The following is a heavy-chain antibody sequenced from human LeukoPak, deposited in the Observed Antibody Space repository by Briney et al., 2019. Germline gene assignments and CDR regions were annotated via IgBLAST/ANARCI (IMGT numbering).Heavy chain of an antibody. V-gene: IGHV3-7*01. CDR2: INLDGSEK. Sequence: PGGSLRLSCTASGFIFSTSWMTWVRQAPGKGLEWVANINLDGSEKYYVDSVKGRFTISRDNAKNSLYLQMNSLRAEDTAVYYCARDNRLGWSANYFDYWGQGTLVTVSS. CDR1: GFIFSTSW. D-gene: IGHD4-23*01. CDR3: ARDNRLGWSANYFDY. J-gene: IGHJ4*02.